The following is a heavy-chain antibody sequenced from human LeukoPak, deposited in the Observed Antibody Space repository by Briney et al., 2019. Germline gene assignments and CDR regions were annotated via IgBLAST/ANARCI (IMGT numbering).Heavy chain of an antibody. D-gene: IGHD6-19*01. Sequence: GGSLRLSCAASGFTFRNYWMSWVRQAPGKGLEWVSAISGSGGSTYYADSVKGRFTISRDNSKNTLYLQMNSLRAEDTAVYYCAKDPGYSSGWVDYWGQGTLVTVSS. CDR2: ISGSGGST. V-gene: IGHV3-23*01. CDR1: GFTFRNYW. CDR3: AKDPGYSSGWVDY. J-gene: IGHJ4*02.